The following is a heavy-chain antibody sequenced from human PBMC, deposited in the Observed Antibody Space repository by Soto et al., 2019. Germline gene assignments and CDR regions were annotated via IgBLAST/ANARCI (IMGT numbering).Heavy chain of an antibody. V-gene: IGHV3-74*01. J-gene: IGHJ4*02. D-gene: IGHD6-19*01. CDR3: AVAVAGPTAIGY. Sequence: GGSLRLSCAASGFTFSSYWMHWVRQAPGKGLVWVSRINSDGSSTSYADSVKGRFTISRDNAKNTLYLQMSSLRAEDTAVYYCAVAVAGPTAIGYWGQGTLVTVSS. CDR1: GFTFSSYW. CDR2: INSDGSST.